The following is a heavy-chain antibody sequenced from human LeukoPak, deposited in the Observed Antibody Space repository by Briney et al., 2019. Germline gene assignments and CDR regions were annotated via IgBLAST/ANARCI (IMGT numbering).Heavy chain of an antibody. J-gene: IGHJ4*02. CDR2: IKQDGSEK. CDR1: GFTFSSYW. Sequence: GGSLRLSCAASGFTFSSYWMSWVRQAPGKGLEWVANIKQDGSEKYYEDSVKGRFTISRDNAKNSLYLQMNSLRAEDTAVYYPARAYQLQWELFGSEDTGGPFDYWGQGTLVTVSS. V-gene: IGHV3-7*01. D-gene: IGHD1-26*01. CDR3: ARAYQLQWELFGSEDTGGPFDY.